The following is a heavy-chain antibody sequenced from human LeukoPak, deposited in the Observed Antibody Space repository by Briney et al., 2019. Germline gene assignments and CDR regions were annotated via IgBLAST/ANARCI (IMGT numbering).Heavy chain of an antibody. J-gene: IGHJ4*02. Sequence: SETLSLTCAVYGGSFSGYYWSWIRQPPGKGLEWIGEINQSGSTNYDPSLKSRVTISVDTSKNPFSLKLSSVTAADTAVYYCARWLGDSSGYYPDYWGQGTLVTVSS. V-gene: IGHV4-34*01. CDR1: GGSFSGYY. CDR3: ARWLGDSSGYYPDY. D-gene: IGHD3-22*01. CDR2: INQSGST.